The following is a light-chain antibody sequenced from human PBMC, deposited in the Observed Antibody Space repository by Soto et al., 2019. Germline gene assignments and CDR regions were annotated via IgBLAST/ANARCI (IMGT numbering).Light chain of an antibody. J-gene: IGKJ4*01. Sequence: DIQMTQSPSSLSASVGDRVTITCRASQSIDRYLNWYQHKPGKAPKLLIYGASSLQSGVPSRFSGSGSGTHFTLTIDSLQPEDFATYYCQQSYTTPLTFGGGTRVEIK. V-gene: IGKV1-39*01. CDR2: GAS. CDR1: QSIDRY. CDR3: QQSYTTPLT.